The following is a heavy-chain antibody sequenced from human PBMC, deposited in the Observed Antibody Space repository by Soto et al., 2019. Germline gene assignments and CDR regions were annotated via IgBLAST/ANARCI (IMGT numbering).Heavy chain of an antibody. D-gene: IGHD3-3*01. CDR2: IYYSGST. CDR1: GGSISSGGYY. V-gene: IGHV4-31*03. Sequence: SETLSLTCTVSGGSISSGGYYWSWIRQHPGKGLEWIGYIYYSGSTYYNPSLKSRVTISVDTSKNQFSLKLSSVTAADTAVYYCASGYYDFWSGHYYYYGMDVWGQGTTVTVSS. CDR3: ASGYYDFWSGHYYYYGMDV. J-gene: IGHJ6*02.